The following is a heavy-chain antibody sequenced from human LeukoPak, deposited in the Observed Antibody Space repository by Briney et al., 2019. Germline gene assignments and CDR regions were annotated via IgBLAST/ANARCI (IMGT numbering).Heavy chain of an antibody. D-gene: IGHD6-6*01. J-gene: IGHJ4*02. V-gene: IGHV1-46*01. CDR1: RDTFTRCA. Sequence: ASVKVSCKASRDTFTRCAFSWVRQAPGQGLEWMGIINPSGGSTSYAQKFQGRVTMTRDTSTSTVYMELSSLRSEDTAVYYCARGGVGFSSSSGYWGQGTLVTVSS. CDR3: ARGGVGFSSSSGY. CDR2: INPSGGST.